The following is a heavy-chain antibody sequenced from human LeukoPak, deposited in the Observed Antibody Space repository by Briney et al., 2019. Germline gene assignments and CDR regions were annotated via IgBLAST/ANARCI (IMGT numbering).Heavy chain of an antibody. V-gene: IGHV1-3*01. D-gene: IGHD3-9*01. CDR1: GYTFTSYA. Sequence: GASVQVSCQASGYTFTSYAMHWVRQAPGQRLEWMGWINAGNGNTKYSQKSQGRVTITRDTSASTAYMELSSLRSEDTAVYYCARDRDDILTGYSYGMDVWGKGTTVTVSS. J-gene: IGHJ6*04. CDR3: ARDRDDILTGYSYGMDV. CDR2: INAGNGNT.